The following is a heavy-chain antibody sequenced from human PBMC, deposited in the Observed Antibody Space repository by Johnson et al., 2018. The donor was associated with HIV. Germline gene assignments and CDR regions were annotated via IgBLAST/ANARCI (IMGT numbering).Heavy chain of an antibody. CDR1: GFTFSSYA. CDR3: ARDLYYYDTSGYYLNGPDAFDI. D-gene: IGHD3-22*01. CDR2: ISFDGSYK. Sequence: VQLVESGGGVVQPGRSLRLSCAASGFTFSSYAMHWVRQAPGKGLEWVAVISFDGSYKYYADSVKDRFTISRDSSKNTLYLQVNSLSAEDTAVYYCARDLYYYDTSGYYLNGPDAFDIWGQGTMVTVSS. V-gene: IGHV3-30*04. J-gene: IGHJ3*02.